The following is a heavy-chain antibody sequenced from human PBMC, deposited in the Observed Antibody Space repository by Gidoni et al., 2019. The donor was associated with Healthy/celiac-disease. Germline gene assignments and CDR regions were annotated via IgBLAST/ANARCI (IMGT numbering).Heavy chain of an antibody. Sequence: QVQLVESGGGVVQHGRSVRLSCAASGCTCSSYGMHWVRQAPGKGLEWVAVLWYDGSNKYFADSVKVRFTISRDNSKHTLYLQMNSLRAEDTAVYYCARELLAAASLDYNYGLDVWGQGTTVTVFS. J-gene: IGHJ6*02. V-gene: IGHV3-33*01. D-gene: IGHD6-13*01. CDR3: ARELLAAASLDYNYGLDV. CDR1: GCTCSSYG. CDR2: LWYDGSNK.